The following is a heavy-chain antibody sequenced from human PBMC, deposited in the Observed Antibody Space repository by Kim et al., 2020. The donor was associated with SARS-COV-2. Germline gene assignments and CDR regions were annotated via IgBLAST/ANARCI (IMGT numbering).Heavy chain of an antibody. Sequence: GGSLRLSCAASGFTFSSYAMSWVRQAPGKGLEWVSAISGSGGSTYYADSVKGRFTISRDNSKNTLYLQMNSLRAEDTAVYYCAKDHYDILTGYYSHFDYWGQGTLVTVSS. CDR3: AKDHYDILTGYYSHFDY. CDR1: GFTFSSYA. J-gene: IGHJ4*02. CDR2: ISGSGGST. V-gene: IGHV3-23*01. D-gene: IGHD3-9*01.